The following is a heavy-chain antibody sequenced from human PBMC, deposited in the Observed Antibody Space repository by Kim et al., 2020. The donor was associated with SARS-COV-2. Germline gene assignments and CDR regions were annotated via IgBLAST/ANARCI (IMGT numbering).Heavy chain of an antibody. CDR2: IDPSDSYT. J-gene: IGHJ6*02. CDR1: GYSFTSYW. CDR3: ARLISGSPPRDYYYYYGMDV. Sequence: GESLKISCKGSGYSFTSYWISWVRQMPGKGLEWMGRIDPSDSYTNYSPSFQGHVTISADKSISTAYLQWSSLKASDTAMYYCARLISGSPPRDYYYYYGMDVWGQGTTVTVSS. D-gene: IGHD1-26*01. V-gene: IGHV5-10-1*01.